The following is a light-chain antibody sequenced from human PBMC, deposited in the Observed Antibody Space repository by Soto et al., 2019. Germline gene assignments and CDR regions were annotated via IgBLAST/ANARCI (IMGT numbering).Light chain of an antibody. CDR3: QKYNNWPIN. Sequence: EVVMTHSPSTLSVSPGERATLSFMAAQSIRSLLAWYQHKPGQAPRLLIYGASTRATAIPARFTGSGSGTEFTLTISSLQSEDFAVYYCQKYNNWPINFGPGTRLEIK. V-gene: IGKV3-15*01. CDR2: GAS. CDR1: QSIRSL. J-gene: IGKJ5*01.